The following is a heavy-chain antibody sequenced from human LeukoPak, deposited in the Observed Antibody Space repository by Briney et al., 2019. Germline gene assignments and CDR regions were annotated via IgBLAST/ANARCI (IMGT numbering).Heavy chain of an antibody. D-gene: IGHD1-14*01. V-gene: IGHV4-4*07. Sequence: SETLSLTCTVSGGSISSYYWSWIRQPAGKGLEWIGRIYTSGSTNYNPSLKSRVTMSVDTSKNQFSLKLSSVTAADTAVYYCAGTEPPTGNSNWFDHWGQGTLVTVSS. J-gene: IGHJ5*02. CDR3: AGTEPPTGNSNWFDH. CDR1: GGSISSYY. CDR2: IYTSGST.